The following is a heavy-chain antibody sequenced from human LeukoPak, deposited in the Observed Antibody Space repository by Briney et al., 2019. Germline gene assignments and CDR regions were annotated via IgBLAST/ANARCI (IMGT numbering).Heavy chain of an antibody. Sequence: GESLKISCKGSGYSFTSYWIGWVRQMPGKGLEWMGIIYPGDSDTRYSPSFQGQVTISADKSISTAYLQWSSLKASDTAMYYCARLRLLLQYYYYMDVWGKATTVTISS. J-gene: IGHJ6*03. D-gene: IGHD3-10*01. CDR3: ARLRLLLQYYYYMDV. CDR2: IYPGDSDT. V-gene: IGHV5-51*01. CDR1: GYSFTSYW.